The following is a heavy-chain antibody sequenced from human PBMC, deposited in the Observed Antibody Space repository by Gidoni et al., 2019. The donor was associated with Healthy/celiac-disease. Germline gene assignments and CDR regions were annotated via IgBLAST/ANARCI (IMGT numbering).Heavy chain of an antibody. V-gene: IGHV3-23*01. J-gene: IGHJ6*02. CDR3: AKDGRGVGESRLIGMDV. CDR1: GFTFSSYA. CDR2: ISGSGGST. D-gene: IGHD3-10*01. Sequence: EVQLLESGGGLVQPGGSLRLSCAASGFTFSSYAMSWVRQAPGKGLEWVSAISGSGGSTYYADSVKGRFTISRDNSKNTLYLQMNSLRAEDTAVYYCAKDGRGVGESRLIGMDVWGQGTTVTVSS.